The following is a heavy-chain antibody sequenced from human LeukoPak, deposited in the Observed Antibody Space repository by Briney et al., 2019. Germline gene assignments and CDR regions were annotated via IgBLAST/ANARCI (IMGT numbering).Heavy chain of an antibody. CDR3: ARRLYDSSGYHVDY. CDR2: IYSSGST. D-gene: IGHD3-22*01. V-gene: IGHV4-61*02. J-gene: IGHJ4*02. Sequence: SETLSLTCTVSGGSISSGSYYWSWIRQPAGKGLEWIGRIYSSGSTNYNPSLKSRVTISLDTSKNQFSLKLSSVTAADTAVYYCARRLYDSSGYHVDYWGQGTLVTVSS. CDR1: GGSISSGSYY.